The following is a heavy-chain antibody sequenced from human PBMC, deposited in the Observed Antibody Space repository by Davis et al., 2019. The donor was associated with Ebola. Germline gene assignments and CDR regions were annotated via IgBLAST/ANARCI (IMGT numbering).Heavy chain of an antibody. D-gene: IGHD3-10*01. V-gene: IGHV3-21*01. Sequence: GESLKISCAASGFTFSSYSMNWVRQAPGKGLEWVSSISSSSSYIYYADSVKGRFTISRDNAKHSLYMQMNSLRAEDTAVYYCARMLLWFGEPTSEYAYYYYGMDVWGQGTTVTVSS. CDR1: GFTFSSYS. CDR3: ARMLLWFGEPTSEYAYYYYGMDV. J-gene: IGHJ6*02. CDR2: ISSSSSYI.